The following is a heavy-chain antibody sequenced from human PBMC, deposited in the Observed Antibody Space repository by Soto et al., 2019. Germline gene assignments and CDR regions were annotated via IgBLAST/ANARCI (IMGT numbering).Heavy chain of an antibody. V-gene: IGHV4-39*01. CDR1: GGSISSSSYY. J-gene: IGHJ3*02. D-gene: IGHD2-2*01. Sequence: QLQLQESGPGLVKPSETLSLTCTVSGGSISSSSYYWGWIRQPPGKGLEWIGSIYYSGSTYYNPSLKSRVTISVDTSKNQFSLKLSSVTAADTAVYYCARHWDCSSTSCSDDAFDIWGQGTMVTVSS. CDR3: ARHWDCSSTSCSDDAFDI. CDR2: IYYSGST.